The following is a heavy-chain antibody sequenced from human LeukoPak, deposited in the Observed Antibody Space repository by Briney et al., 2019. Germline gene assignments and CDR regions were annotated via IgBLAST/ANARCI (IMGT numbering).Heavy chain of an antibody. D-gene: IGHD3-10*01. Sequence: GGSLRLSCAASGFTVSSNEMNWVRQAPGKGLEWVSSISGGSTYYADSRKGRFTISRDNSKNTLHLQMNSLRAEDTAVYYCARRITMVRGNDYWGQGTLVTVSS. CDR3: ARRITMVRGNDY. CDR2: ISGGST. V-gene: IGHV3-38-3*01. J-gene: IGHJ4*02. CDR1: GFTVSSNE.